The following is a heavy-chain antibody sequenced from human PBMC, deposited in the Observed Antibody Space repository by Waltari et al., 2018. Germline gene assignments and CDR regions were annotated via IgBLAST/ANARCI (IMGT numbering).Heavy chain of an antibody. V-gene: IGHV3-21*01. CDR2: ISSSSSYI. CDR1: GFTFSRYS. D-gene: IGHD1-26*01. Sequence: EVQLVESGGGLVKPGGSLRLSCAASGFTFSRYSMNWVCQAPGKGLEWVSSISSSSSYIYYADSVKGRFTISRDNAKNSLYLQMNSLRAEDTAVYYCARDLSSGSYGDYWGQGTLVTVSS. J-gene: IGHJ4*02. CDR3: ARDLSSGSYGDY.